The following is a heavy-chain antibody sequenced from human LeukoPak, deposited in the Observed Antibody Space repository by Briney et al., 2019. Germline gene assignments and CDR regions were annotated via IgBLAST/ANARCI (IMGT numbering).Heavy chain of an antibody. CDR2: IRSKANSYAT. V-gene: IGHV3-73*01. CDR1: GFTFSGSA. CDR3: TRPGDFWSGHDTYYYYGMDV. J-gene: IGHJ6*02. D-gene: IGHD3-3*01. Sequence: GGSLRLSCAASGFTFSGSAMHWVRQASGKGLEWVGRIRSKANSYATAYAASVKGRFTISRDDSKNTAYLQMNSLKTGDTAVYYCTRPGDFWSGHDTYYYYGMDVWGQGTTVTVSS.